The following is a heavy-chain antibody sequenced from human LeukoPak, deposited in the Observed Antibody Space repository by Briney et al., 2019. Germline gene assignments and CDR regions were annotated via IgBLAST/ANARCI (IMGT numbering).Heavy chain of an antibody. CDR2: INPNSGGT. CDR1: GYTFTGYY. Sequence: ASVKVSCKASGYTFTGYYMHWVRQAPGQGLEWRGWINPNSGGTNYAQKFQGRVTMTRDTSISTAYMELSRLRSDDTAVYYCARVKPTNYDILTGYYNRGPFDYWGQGTLVTVSS. D-gene: IGHD3-9*01. CDR3: ARVKPTNYDILTGYYNRGPFDY. V-gene: IGHV1-2*02. J-gene: IGHJ4*02.